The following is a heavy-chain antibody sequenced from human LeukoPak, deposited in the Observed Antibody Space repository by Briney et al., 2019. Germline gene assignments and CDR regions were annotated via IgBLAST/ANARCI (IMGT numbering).Heavy chain of an antibody. CDR3: ARGGGLDV. Sequence: GGSLRLSCAASGFTFISYAMHWARQAPGKGLEWVASINHNGNVNYYVDSVKGRFTISRDNAKNSLYLQMSNLRAEDTAVYFCARGGGLDVWGQGATVTVSS. V-gene: IGHV3-7*03. CDR2: INHNGNVN. CDR1: GFTFISYA. D-gene: IGHD3-16*01. J-gene: IGHJ6*02.